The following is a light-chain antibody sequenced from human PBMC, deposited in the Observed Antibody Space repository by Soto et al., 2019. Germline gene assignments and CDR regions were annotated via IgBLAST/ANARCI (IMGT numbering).Light chain of an antibody. CDR1: QSVSSY. V-gene: IGKV3-20*01. CDR2: GAS. CDR3: QEYSSPPRT. Sequence: EIVLTQSPGSLSLSPGERATLSCRASQSVSSYLAWYQQKPGQAPRLLIYGASSRATGFPARFSGSGSGTDFSLTISRLEPEDSAVYTCQEYSSPPRTFGQGTKVEIK. J-gene: IGKJ1*01.